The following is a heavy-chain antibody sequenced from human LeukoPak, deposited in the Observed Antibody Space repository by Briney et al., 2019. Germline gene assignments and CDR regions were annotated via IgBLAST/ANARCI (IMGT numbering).Heavy chain of an antibody. J-gene: IGHJ4*02. CDR3: AKDLFDSSSWYTSPPDY. V-gene: IGHV3-23*01. Sequence: PGGSLRLSCAASGFTLSSYAMSWVRQAPGKGLEWVSAISGSGGSTYYADSVKGRFTISRDNSKNTLYLQMNSLRAEDTAVYYCAKDLFDSSSWYTSPPDYWGQGTLVTVSS. CDR1: GFTLSSYA. CDR2: ISGSGGST. D-gene: IGHD6-13*01.